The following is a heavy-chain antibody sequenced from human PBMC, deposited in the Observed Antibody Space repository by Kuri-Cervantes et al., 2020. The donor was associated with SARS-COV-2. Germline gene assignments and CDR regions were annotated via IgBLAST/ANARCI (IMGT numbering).Heavy chain of an antibody. D-gene: IGHD3-22*01. CDR1: GFTFSSYW. Sequence: GESLKISCAASGFTFSSYWMSWVRRAPGKGLEWVANIKQDGSERFYVDSVKGRFTISRDNAKNSLYLQMDSLRVEDTAVYYCARDADSSSWYAYWGQGALVTVSS. CDR3: ARDADSSSWYAY. J-gene: IGHJ4*02. CDR2: IKQDGSER. V-gene: IGHV3-7*01.